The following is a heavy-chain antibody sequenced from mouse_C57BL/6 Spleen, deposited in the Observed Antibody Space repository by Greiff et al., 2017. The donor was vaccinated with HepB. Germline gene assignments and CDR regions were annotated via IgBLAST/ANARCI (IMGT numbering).Heavy chain of an antibody. CDR3: ARGDDYDVRAMDY. CDR1: GYTFTSYW. D-gene: IGHD2-4*01. CDR2: INPSSGYT. V-gene: IGHV1-7*01. Sequence: QVQLKESGAELAKPGASVKLSCKASGYTFTSYWMHWVKQRPGQGLEWIGYINPSSGYTKYNQKFKDKATLTADKSSSTAYMQLSSLTYEDSAVYYCARGDDYDVRAMDYWGQGTSVTVSS. J-gene: IGHJ4*01.